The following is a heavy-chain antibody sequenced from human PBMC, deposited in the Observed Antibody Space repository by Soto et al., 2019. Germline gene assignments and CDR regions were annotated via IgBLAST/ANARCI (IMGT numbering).Heavy chain of an antibody. D-gene: IGHD3-9*01. CDR2: INAGNGNT. J-gene: IGHJ6*03. V-gene: IGHV1-3*01. Sequence: GASMKVFCQASGYTFTCYSMHWVRQAPRQRPEWMGWINAGNGNTKYSQKFQGRVTITRDTSASTAYMELSSLRSEDTAVYYCARDLILRYFDWLAPYYMDVWGKGTTVTVSS. CDR1: GYTFTCYS. CDR3: ARDLILRYFDWLAPYYMDV.